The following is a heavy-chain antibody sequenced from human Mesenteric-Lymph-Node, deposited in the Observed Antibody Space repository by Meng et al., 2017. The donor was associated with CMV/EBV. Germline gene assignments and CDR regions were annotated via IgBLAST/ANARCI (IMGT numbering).Heavy chain of an antibody. V-gene: IGHV1-69*02. D-gene: IGHD6-13*01. CDR1: GGTFSSYT. CDR3: AGGIAAAGSRWFDP. J-gene: IGHJ5*02. CDR2: IIPILGIA. Sequence: QVQLVQSGAELKKPGSSVKVSCKASGGTFSSYTISWVRQAPGQGLEWMGRIIPILGIANYAQKFQGRVTIIADKSTSTAYMELSSLRSEDTAVYYCAGGIAAAGSRWFDPWGQGTLVTVSS.